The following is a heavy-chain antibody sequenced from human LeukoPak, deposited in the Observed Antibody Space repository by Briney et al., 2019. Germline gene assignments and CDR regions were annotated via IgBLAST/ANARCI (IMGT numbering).Heavy chain of an antibody. Sequence: GGSLRLSCAASGFTVSSNYMSWVRQAPGKGLEWVSVIYSGGSTCYADSVKGRFTISRDNSKNTLYLQMNSLRAEDTAVYYCARDLTGEQQLVTQHWGQGTLVTVSS. CDR1: GFTVSSNY. D-gene: IGHD6-13*01. V-gene: IGHV3-53*01. CDR2: IYSGGST. CDR3: ARDLTGEQQLVTQH. J-gene: IGHJ1*01.